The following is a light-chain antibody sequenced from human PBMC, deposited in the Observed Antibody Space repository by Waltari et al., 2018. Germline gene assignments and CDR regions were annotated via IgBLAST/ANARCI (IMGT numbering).Light chain of an antibody. CDR3: QQYDTALFT. V-gene: IGKV1-33*01. J-gene: IGKJ3*01. CDR1: QDISNY. Sequence: DIQKIKYSSSLLSSVGDNITTTCQASQDISNYLNWYQQKPGKAPKLLIYDASNLEAGVPSRFSGSGSGTDFSFTISSLQPEDIATYYCQQYDTALFTFGPGTKVDFK. CDR2: DAS.